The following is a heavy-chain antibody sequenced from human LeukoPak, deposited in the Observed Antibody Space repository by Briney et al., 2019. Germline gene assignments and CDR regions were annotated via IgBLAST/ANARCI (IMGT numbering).Heavy chain of an antibody. Sequence: GGSLRLSCAASGFTFTYYTLHWVRQAPGKGLEWVALISNDGSNNYYADSVKGRFTISRDNSKNTLFLQMTSLRAEDTAVYYCARAYDSSGLDAFDIWGQGTMVTVSS. CDR2: ISNDGSNN. J-gene: IGHJ3*02. V-gene: IGHV3-30-3*01. D-gene: IGHD3-22*01. CDR3: ARAYDSSGLDAFDI. CDR1: GFTFTYYT.